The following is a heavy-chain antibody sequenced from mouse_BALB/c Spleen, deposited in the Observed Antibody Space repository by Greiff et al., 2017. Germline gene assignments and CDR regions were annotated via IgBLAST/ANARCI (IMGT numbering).Heavy chain of an antibody. CDR2: IDPYNGGT. V-gene: IGHV1S135*01. J-gene: IGHJ4*01. D-gene: IGHD2-4*01. CDR1: GYAFTSYN. Sequence: VQLKQSGPELVKPGASVKVSCKASGYAFTSYNMYWVKQSHGKSLEWIGYIDPYNGGTSYNQKFKGKATLTVDKSSSTAYMHLNSLTSEDSAVYYCATYDYGEGYAMDYWGQGTSVTVSS. CDR3: ATYDYGEGYAMDY.